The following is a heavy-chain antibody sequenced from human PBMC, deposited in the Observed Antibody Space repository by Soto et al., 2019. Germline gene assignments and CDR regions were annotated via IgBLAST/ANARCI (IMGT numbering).Heavy chain of an antibody. J-gene: IGHJ6*02. CDR1: GGSISSGDYY. CDR3: ARDRIPGLYSSSSGGYYYYGMDV. Sequence: PSETLSLTCTVSGGSISSGDYYWSWIRRPPGKGLEWIGYIYYSGSTYYNPSLKSRVTISVDTSKNQFSLKLSSVTAADTAVYYCARDRIPGLYSSSSGGYYYYGMDVWGQGTMVTVSS. D-gene: IGHD6-6*01. V-gene: IGHV4-30-4*01. CDR2: IYYSGST.